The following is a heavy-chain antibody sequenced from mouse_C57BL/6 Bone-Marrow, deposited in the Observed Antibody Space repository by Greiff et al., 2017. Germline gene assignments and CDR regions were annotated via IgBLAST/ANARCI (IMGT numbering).Heavy chain of an antibody. V-gene: IGHV1-74*01. Sequence: QVQLKQPGAELVKPGASVKVSCKASGYTFTSYWMHWVKQRPGQGLEWIGRIHPSASDTNYNQKFKGKATLTVDKSSSTAYMQLSSRTSEDSAVYYCAILHYYGSSADYWGQGTTLTVSS. D-gene: IGHD1-1*01. CDR2: IHPSASDT. J-gene: IGHJ2*01. CDR3: AILHYYGSSADY. CDR1: GYTFTSYW.